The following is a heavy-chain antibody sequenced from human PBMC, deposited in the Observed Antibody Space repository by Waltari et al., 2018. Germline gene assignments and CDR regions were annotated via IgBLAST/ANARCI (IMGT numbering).Heavy chain of an antibody. D-gene: IGHD1-7*01. CDR2: LHYGGSS. J-gene: IGHJ2*01. Sequence: QLQLQESGPGLVNPSETLSLTCTVSGVSISTSRYYWGWFRQHPGKGLDWIGSLHYGGSSYFNPSLKSRVTISVDTSKNQFSLKLTSVTAADTAVYYCATLPIPLELWYFDLWGRGTLVTVSS. CDR1: GVSISTSRYY. CDR3: ATLPIPLELWYFDL. V-gene: IGHV4-39*01.